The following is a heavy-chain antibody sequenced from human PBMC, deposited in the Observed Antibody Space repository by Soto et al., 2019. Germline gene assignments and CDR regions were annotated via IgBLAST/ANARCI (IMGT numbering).Heavy chain of an antibody. CDR2: ISAYNGNT. Sequence: QVQLVQSGAEVKKPGASEKVSCKASGYTFSSYGISWVRQAPGQGLEWMGWISAYNGNTKYAQKLQGRVTMTTDTATSPAYMERRSLRSDDTPVYYCASALGQQLFDYGGQGTLVTVSS. CDR3: ASALGQQLFDY. J-gene: IGHJ4*02. V-gene: IGHV1-18*01. CDR1: GYTFSSYG. D-gene: IGHD6-13*01.